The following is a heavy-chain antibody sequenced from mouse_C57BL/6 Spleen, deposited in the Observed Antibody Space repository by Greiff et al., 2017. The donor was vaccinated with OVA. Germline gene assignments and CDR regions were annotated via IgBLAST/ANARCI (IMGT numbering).Heavy chain of an antibody. CDR1: GYAFTNYL. Sequence: VQLQQSGAELVRPGTSVKVSCKASGYAFTNYLIEWVKQRPGQGLEWIGVINPGSGGTNYNEKFKGKATLTADKSSSTAYMQLSSLTSEDSAVYFCARWSPYGSSPSFDVWGTGTTVTVSS. J-gene: IGHJ1*03. CDR3: ARWSPYGSSPSFDV. V-gene: IGHV1-54*01. CDR2: INPGSGGT. D-gene: IGHD1-1*01.